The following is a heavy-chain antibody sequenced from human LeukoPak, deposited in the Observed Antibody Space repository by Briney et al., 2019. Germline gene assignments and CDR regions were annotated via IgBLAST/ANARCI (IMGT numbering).Heavy chain of an antibody. CDR3: AKDGIVRFLEWLLYFDY. CDR2: ISGSAAIT. D-gene: IGHD3-3*01. Sequence: GGSLRLSCAASGFTFSSYAMSWVRQAPGKGMEWVSDISGSAAITYYPDSLNVRFTISIDNSKNTLYLQMNSLRAEDTAVHYCAKDGIVRFLEWLLYFDYWGQGTLVTVSS. J-gene: IGHJ4*02. CDR1: GFTFSSYA. V-gene: IGHV3-23*01.